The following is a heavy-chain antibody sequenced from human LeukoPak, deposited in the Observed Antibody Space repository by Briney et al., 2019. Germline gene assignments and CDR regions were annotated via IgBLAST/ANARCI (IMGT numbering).Heavy chain of an antibody. V-gene: IGHV3-9*01. CDR2: ISWNNSSI. CDR1: GFTFDAYA. CDR3: AKLMAGTRVGMDV. J-gene: IGHJ6*02. D-gene: IGHD6-19*01. Sequence: PGGSLRLSCAASGFTFDAYAMHWVRQAPGKGLEWVSGISWNNSSIGYADSVKGRFTISRDNAKNSLYLQMNNLRAADTAFYYCAKLMAGTRVGMDVWGQGTTVTVSS.